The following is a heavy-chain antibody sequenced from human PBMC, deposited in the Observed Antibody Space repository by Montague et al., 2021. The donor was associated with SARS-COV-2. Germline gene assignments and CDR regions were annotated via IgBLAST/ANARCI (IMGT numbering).Heavy chain of an antibody. V-gene: IGHV4-39*02. CDR2: LYRSGSV. CDR1: GGFISDSYY. D-gene: IGHD3-10*01. CDR3: VRGAEEAHFAMDV. Sequence: SETLSLTCIVSGGFISDSYYWAWIRQAPGKGLEWLGSLYRSGSVCSNPSLKSRVSISVDKSKNHFSLRLTSATAAETAVYYCVRGAEEAHFAMDVWGLGTTVTVSS. J-gene: IGHJ6*02.